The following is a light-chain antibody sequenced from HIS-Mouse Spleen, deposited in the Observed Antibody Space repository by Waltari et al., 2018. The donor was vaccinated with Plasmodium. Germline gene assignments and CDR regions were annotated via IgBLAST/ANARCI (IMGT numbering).Light chain of an antibody. CDR1: QLGYKY. V-gene: IGLV3-1*01. J-gene: IGLJ2*01. CDR2: QDS. Sequence: SYELTQPPSVSVSPGQTTSTHCPGDQLGYKYPCCYQQKPGQSPVLVIYQDSKRPSGIPERFSGSNSGNTATLTISGTQAMDEADYYCQAWDSSTVVFGGGTKLTVL. CDR3: QAWDSSTVV.